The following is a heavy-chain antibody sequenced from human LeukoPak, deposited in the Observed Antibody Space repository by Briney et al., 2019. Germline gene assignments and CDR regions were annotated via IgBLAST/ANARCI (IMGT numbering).Heavy chain of an antibody. D-gene: IGHD3-22*01. CDR2: IKQDGSEK. V-gene: IGHV3-7*01. J-gene: IGHJ4*02. Sequence: PGGSLRLSCAASGFTFSSYWMSWVRQAPGKGLEWVANIKQDGSEKYYVDSVKGRFTISRDNAKNSLYLQMNSLRAEDTAVYYCARERYDSSGYAIFDYWGQGTLVTVSS. CDR3: ARERYDSSGYAIFDY. CDR1: GFTFSSYW.